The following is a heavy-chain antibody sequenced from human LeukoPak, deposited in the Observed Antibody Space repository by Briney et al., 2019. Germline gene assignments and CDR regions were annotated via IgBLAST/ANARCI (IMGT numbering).Heavy chain of an antibody. CDR2: INHSGSGT. D-gene: IGHD6-19*01. CDR1: GFTFNSCG. Sequence: GGSLRLSCATSGFTFNSCGMSWVSQAPGKGMEWVSVINHSGSGTYYAESVKGRFTTSRDNSKNSLYLEMSSLRVEDTAIYYCAKALAPYTSGTFDHWGQGSLVTVSS. V-gene: IGHV3-23*05. CDR3: AKALAPYTSGTFDH. J-gene: IGHJ4*02.